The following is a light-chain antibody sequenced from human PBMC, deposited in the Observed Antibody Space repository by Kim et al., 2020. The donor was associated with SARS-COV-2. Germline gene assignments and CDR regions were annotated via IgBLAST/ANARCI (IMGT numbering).Light chain of an antibody. Sequence: WFPGKRAPRSCRACRIFGSSYLACYNQNPGQAPSLLIYGASSRATGIPDRFSVSGSGTYFTLTISGRGPVYFAVYYCQQQDSSFTFGPRTKVDI. J-gene: IGKJ3*01. V-gene: IGKV3-20*01. CDR1: RIFGSSY. CDR2: GAS. CDR3: QQQDSSFT.